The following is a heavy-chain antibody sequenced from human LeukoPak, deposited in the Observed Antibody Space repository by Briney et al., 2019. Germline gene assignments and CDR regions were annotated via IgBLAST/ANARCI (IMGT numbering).Heavy chain of an antibody. CDR3: ARGRAQYCSGGSCYSDAFDY. D-gene: IGHD2-15*01. CDR2: ISAYNGNT. J-gene: IGHJ4*02. Sequence: ASVKVSCKASGYTFTSYGISWVRQAPGQGLEWMGWISAYNGNTNYAQKLQGRVTMTTDTSTSTAYMELRSLRSDDTAVYYCARGRAQYCSGGSCYSDAFDYWGQGTLVTVSS. CDR1: GYTFTSYG. V-gene: IGHV1-18*01.